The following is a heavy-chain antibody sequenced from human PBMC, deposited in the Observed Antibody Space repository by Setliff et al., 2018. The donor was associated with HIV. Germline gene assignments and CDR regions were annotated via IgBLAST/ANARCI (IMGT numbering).Heavy chain of an antibody. CDR3: AKVMITTTWAFDF. Sequence: GESLRLSCAASGFTFSTYAMSWVRQAPGKGLEWVSGIGGAYDGNTYHADSVKGRFTIFRENSKNIVYLQMSNLRAEDTALYYCAKVMITTTWAFDFRGQGTPVTVSS. CDR2: IGGAYDGNT. V-gene: IGHV3-23*01. J-gene: IGHJ4*02. D-gene: IGHD1-26*01. CDR1: GFTFSTYA.